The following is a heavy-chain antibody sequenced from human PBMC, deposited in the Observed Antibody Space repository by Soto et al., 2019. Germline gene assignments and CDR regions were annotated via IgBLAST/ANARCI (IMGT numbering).Heavy chain of an antibody. CDR1: GFTFSSYW. CDR2: IKQDGSEK. Sequence: GGSLRLSCAASGFTFSSYWMSWVRQAPGKGLEWVANIKQDGSEKYYVDSVKGRFTISRDNVKNSLYLQMNSLRAEDTAVYYCARGNDYGDSPKYYYYYYGMDVWGQGTTVTVSS. D-gene: IGHD4-17*01. CDR3: ARGNDYGDSPKYYYYYYGMDV. J-gene: IGHJ6*02. V-gene: IGHV3-7*05.